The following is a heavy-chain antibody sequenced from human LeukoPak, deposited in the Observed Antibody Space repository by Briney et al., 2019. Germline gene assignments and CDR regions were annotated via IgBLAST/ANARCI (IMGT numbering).Heavy chain of an antibody. J-gene: IGHJ4*02. CDR2: ISAYNGNT. CDR1: GYMFTSYN. D-gene: IGHD3-22*01. CDR3: ARDQFPYYYYDSSGYDY. Sequence: ASVKVSCTSSGYMFTSYNISWVRQAPGQGLEWMGWISAYNGNTNYAQKVQGRVTMTTDTSTSTAYMDLRSLRSDDTAVYYCARDQFPYYYYDSSGYDYWGQGTLVTVSS. V-gene: IGHV1-18*01.